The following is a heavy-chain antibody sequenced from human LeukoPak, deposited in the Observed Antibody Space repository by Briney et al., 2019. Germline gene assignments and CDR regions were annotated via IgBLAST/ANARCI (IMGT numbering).Heavy chain of an antibody. CDR3: ARDRAIFGVVHPLGY. J-gene: IGHJ4*02. CDR1: GYTFTGYY. CDR2: INPNSGGT. Sequence: ASVKVSCKASGYTFTGYYMHWVRQAPGQGLEWMGWINPNSGGTNYAQKFQGRVTMTRGTSISTAYMELSRLRSDDTAVYYCARDRAIFGVVHPLGYWGQGTLVTVSS. V-gene: IGHV1-2*02. D-gene: IGHD3-3*01.